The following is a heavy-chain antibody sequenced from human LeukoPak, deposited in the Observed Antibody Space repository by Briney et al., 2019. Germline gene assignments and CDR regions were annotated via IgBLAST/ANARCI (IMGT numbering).Heavy chain of an antibody. V-gene: IGHV3-30*04. Sequence: GGSLRLSCAASGFTFSSYAMHWVRQAPGKGLEWVAVISYDGSNKYYADSVKGRFTISRDNSKNTLYLQMNSLRAEDTAIYYCARYKLGDPPYHFDSWGQGTLVTVSS. CDR3: ARYKLGDPPYHFDS. CDR1: GFTFSSYA. CDR2: ISYDGSNK. D-gene: IGHD4-17*01. J-gene: IGHJ4*02.